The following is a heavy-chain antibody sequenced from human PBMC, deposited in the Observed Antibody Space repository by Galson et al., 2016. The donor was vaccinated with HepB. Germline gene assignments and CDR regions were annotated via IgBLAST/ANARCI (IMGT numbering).Heavy chain of an antibody. Sequence: SVKVSCKASGYTFTSYYMHWVRQAPGQGLEWMGWVDTGNGDTRSSQKFQDRVTFTRDTSSNKAYMELTSLRSEDTAVYYCAKGWDSGRHYDYWGQGTLVTVSS. CDR1: GYTFTSYY. CDR2: VDTGNGDT. V-gene: IGHV1-3*04. D-gene: IGHD6-19*01. CDR3: AKGWDSGRHYDY. J-gene: IGHJ4*02.